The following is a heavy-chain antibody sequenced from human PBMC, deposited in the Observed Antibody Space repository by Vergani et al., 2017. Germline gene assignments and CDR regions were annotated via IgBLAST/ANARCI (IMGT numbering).Heavy chain of an antibody. J-gene: IGHJ4*02. Sequence: QVQLQQWGAGLLKPSETLSLTCAVYGGSFSGYYWSWIRQPPGKGLEWIGEINHSGSTNYNPSLKSRVTISVDTSKNQFSLKLSSVTAADTALYYCARGRGYCSSTSCYQDYWGQGTLVTVSS. D-gene: IGHD2-2*01. V-gene: IGHV4-34*01. CDR1: GGSFSGYY. CDR3: ARGRGYCSSTSCYQDY. CDR2: INHSGST.